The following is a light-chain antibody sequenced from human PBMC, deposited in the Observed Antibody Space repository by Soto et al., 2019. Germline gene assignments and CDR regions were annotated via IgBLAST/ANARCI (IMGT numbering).Light chain of an antibody. CDR1: QSISNY. CDR2: GAS. V-gene: IGKV1-39*01. J-gene: IGKJ2*01. CDR3: QQSYSSPPYT. Sequence: DIQMTQSPSSLSASVGDRVTITCRASQSISNYLNWNQQKPGKAPKPLLYGASSLQSGVPSRFSGSGSGTDFTLTISSLQPEDFATYFCQQSYSSPPYTFGQGTRLEIK.